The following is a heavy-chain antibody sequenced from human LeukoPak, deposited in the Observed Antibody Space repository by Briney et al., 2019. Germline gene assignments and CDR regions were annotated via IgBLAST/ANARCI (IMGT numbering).Heavy chain of an antibody. J-gene: IGHJ4*02. D-gene: IGHD4-17*01. CDR2: IYYSGST. CDR3: ARGEDYGDYDGVQFDY. V-gene: IGHV4-59*01. CDR1: GGSISSYY. Sequence: SETLSLTCTVSGGSISSYYWSWIRQPPGKGLEWIGYIYYSGSTNYNPSLKSRVTISVDTSKNQFSLKLSSVTAADTAVYYCARGEDYGDYDGVQFDYWGQGTLVTVSS.